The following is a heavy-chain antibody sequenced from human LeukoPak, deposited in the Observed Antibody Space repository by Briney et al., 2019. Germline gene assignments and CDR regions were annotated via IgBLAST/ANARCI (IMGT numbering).Heavy chain of an antibody. J-gene: IGHJ6*03. CDR2: IYTSGSI. D-gene: IGHD3-3*01. V-gene: IGHV4-4*07. CDR3: ASSGVAHYYYYMDV. Sequence: SETLSLTCTVPSGSISSYYWSWLRQSAGKGLESIGRIYTSGSINYNPSLKSRVTMSVDTSKNQFSLKLSSVTGADAAVYYCASSGVAHYYYYMDVWGKGTTVTVSS. CDR1: SGSISSYY.